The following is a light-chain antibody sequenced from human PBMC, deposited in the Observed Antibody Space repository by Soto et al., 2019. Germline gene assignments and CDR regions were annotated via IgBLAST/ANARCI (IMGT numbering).Light chain of an antibody. J-gene: IGKJ1*01. CDR1: QSVLYSSNNKNY. V-gene: IGKV4-1*01. Sequence: DIVVTQSPDSLAVSLGERATINCKSSQSVLYSSNNKNYLAWYQQKSGQSPKLLIYWASTRESGVPDRFSGSGYGTDFTLTISSLQAEDAAVYYCQQSYDTPRTFGQGTKVEIK. CDR3: QQSYDTPRT. CDR2: WAS.